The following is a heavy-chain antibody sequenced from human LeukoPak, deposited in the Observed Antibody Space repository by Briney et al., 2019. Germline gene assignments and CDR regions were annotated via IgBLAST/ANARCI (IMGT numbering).Heavy chain of an antibody. CDR2: INPNSGGT. CDR3: AREPPTFIAVAGTMNWFDP. D-gene: IGHD6-19*01. V-gene: IGHV1-2*02. CDR1: GYTFTGYY. Sequence: ASVKVSCKASGYTFTGYYMHWVRQAPGQGLEWMVWINPNSGGTNYAQKFQGRVTMTRDTSISTAYMELSRLRSDDTAVYYCAREPPTFIAVAGTMNWFDPWGQGTLVTVSS. J-gene: IGHJ5*02.